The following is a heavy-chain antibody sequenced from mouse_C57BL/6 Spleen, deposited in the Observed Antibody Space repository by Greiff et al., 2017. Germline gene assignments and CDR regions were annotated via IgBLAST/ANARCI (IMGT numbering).Heavy chain of an antibody. J-gene: IGHJ3*01. V-gene: IGHV5-6*01. CDR2: ISSGGSYT. CDR1: GFTFSSYG. Sequence: EVMLVESGGDLVKPGGSLKLSCAASGFTFSSYGMSWVRQTPDKRLEWVATISSGGSYTYYPDSVKGRFTISRDNAKNTLYLQMSSLKSEDTAMXYSFYYDGGKGFAYWGQGTLVTVSA. D-gene: IGHD2-4*01. CDR3: FYYDGGKGFAY.